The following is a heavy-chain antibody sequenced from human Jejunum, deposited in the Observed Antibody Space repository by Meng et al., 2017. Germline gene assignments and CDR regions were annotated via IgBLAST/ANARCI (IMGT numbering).Heavy chain of an antibody. D-gene: IGHD3/OR15-3a*01. Sequence: GESLKISCAASGFTFSNSYMRWVRQAPGKGLEWVGRIKRKSDGGTTDYAAPVKGRFTISRDDSENTLFLQMNNLKTEDTAVYYCGTGSAYDIWGQGTMVTVSS. V-gene: IGHV3-15*01. J-gene: IGHJ3*02. CDR2: IKRKSDGGTT. CDR3: GTGSAYDI. CDR1: GFTFSNSY.